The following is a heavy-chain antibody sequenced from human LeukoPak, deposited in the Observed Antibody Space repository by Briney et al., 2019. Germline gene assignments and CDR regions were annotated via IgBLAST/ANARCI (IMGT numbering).Heavy chain of an antibody. D-gene: IGHD1-26*01. CDR2: IYYRGST. CDR3: ARVGPTSRAFDY. Sequence: SETLSLTCTVSGGSISSYYWTWIRQPPGQGLGWIVYIYYRGSTYYNPSLKSRVTISVDTSENQFSLNLSSVTAADTAVYYCARVGPTSRAFDYWGQGTLVTVSS. CDR1: GGSISSYY. J-gene: IGHJ4*02. V-gene: IGHV4-59*01.